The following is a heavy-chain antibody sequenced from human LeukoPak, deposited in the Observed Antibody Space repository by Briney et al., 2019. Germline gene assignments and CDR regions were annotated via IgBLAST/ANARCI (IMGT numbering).Heavy chain of an antibody. CDR2: ISSSSSYI. Sequence: PGGSLRLSCAASGFTFSSYSMNWVRQAPGKGLEWVSSISSSSSYIYYADSVKGRFTISRDNAKNSLYLQMNSLRAEDTAVYYCARDRSDFWSGYYPQAFDYWGQGTLVTVSS. D-gene: IGHD3-3*01. J-gene: IGHJ4*02. CDR1: GFTFSSYS. V-gene: IGHV3-21*01. CDR3: ARDRSDFWSGYYPQAFDY.